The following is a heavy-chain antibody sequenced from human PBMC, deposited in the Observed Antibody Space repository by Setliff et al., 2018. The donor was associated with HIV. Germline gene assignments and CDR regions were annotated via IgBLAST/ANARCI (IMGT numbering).Heavy chain of an antibody. CDR1: GYRFTTYW. V-gene: IGHV5-51*01. Sequence: GESLKISCKGSGYRFTTYWIGWVRQMPGKGLEWMGIIYPGDSDTRYSPSFQGQVTISADKSISTAYLQWSSLKASDTAMYYCARHPIDYNFWSGSPDYWGQGTLVTVSS. CDR3: ARHPIDYNFWSGSPDY. J-gene: IGHJ4*02. D-gene: IGHD3-3*01. CDR2: IYPGDSDT.